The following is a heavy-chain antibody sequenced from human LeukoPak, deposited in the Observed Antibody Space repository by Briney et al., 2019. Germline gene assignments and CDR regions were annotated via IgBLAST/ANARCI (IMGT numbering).Heavy chain of an antibody. Sequence: ASVKVSCKASGYTFTDYDINWVRQATGQGLEWMGWMNPKTGNTGYAQNFQGRVTMTRDASESTAYMELSSLRSEDTAVYYCAREPVDAGAFDIWGQGTMVTVSS. V-gene: IGHV1-8*01. J-gene: IGHJ3*02. CDR2: MNPKTGNT. CDR3: AREPVDAGAFDI. D-gene: IGHD2-15*01. CDR1: GYTFTDYD.